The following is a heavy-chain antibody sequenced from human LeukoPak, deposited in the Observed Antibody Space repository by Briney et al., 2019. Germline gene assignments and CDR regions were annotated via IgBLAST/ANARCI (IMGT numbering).Heavy chain of an antibody. V-gene: IGHV3-15*01. Sequence: GGSLRLSCVVSGFSFSDAPMTWVRQAPGKGLEWVGRIKSISSGGTTDYAAPVKGRFSISRDDSKKTVYLQMNSLKTDDAGVYYCAAGRVRDYWGRGTLVTVSS. CDR1: GFSFSDAP. J-gene: IGHJ4*02. CDR3: AAGRVRDY. D-gene: IGHD2-15*01. CDR2: IKSISSGGTT.